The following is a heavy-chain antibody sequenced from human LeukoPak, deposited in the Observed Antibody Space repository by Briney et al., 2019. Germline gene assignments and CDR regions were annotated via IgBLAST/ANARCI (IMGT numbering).Heavy chain of an antibody. CDR1: GGSISSYY. Sequence: SETLSLTSTVSGGSISSYYWSWIRRRPGKGLEWIGYIYYSGSTNYNTSLKSRVTISVDTSKNQFSLKLSSVTAADTAVYYCARGKDYYGDHIGFDYWGQGTLVTVSS. CDR3: ARGKDYYGDHIGFDY. CDR2: IYYSGST. J-gene: IGHJ4*02. V-gene: IGHV4-59*01. D-gene: IGHD4-17*01.